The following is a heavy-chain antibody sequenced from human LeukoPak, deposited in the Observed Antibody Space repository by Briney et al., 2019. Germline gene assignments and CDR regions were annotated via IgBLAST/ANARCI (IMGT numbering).Heavy chain of an antibody. CDR3: ARDGCMVAATSCWFDP. J-gene: IGHJ5*02. CDR2: ISTSSSTI. Sequence: GGSLRLSCAASGFTFSSYSMNWARQAPGKGLEWVSYISTSSSTIYYADSVKGRFTISRDNAKNSLYLQMNSLRDEDTAVYYCARDGCMVAATSCWFDPWGQGTLVTVAS. CDR1: GFTFSSYS. D-gene: IGHD2-15*01. V-gene: IGHV3-48*02.